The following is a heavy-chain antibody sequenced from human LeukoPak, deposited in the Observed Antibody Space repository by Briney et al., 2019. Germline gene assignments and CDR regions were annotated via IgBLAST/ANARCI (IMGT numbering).Heavy chain of an antibody. CDR3: ARDRNWNDPGEFDY. J-gene: IGHJ4*02. V-gene: IGHV3-11*01. CDR1: GFTFSDYY. CDR2: ISSSGSTI. D-gene: IGHD1-1*01. Sequence: KSGGSLRLSCAASGFTFSDYYMSWIRQAPGKGLEWVSYISSSGSTIYYADSVKGRFTISRDNAKNSLYLQMNSLRAEDTAVYYCARDRNWNDPGEFDYWGQGTLVTVSS.